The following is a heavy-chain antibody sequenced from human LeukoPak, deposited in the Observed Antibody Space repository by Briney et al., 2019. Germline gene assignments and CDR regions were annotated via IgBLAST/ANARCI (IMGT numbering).Heavy chain of an antibody. CDR3: AREVRIAASGRAFDM. CDR1: GFTFSSYT. J-gene: IGHJ3*02. V-gene: IGHV3-21*01. CDR2: ISSSSSYI. D-gene: IGHD6-13*01. Sequence: GGSLRLSCAASGFTFSSYTMNWVRQAPGKGLEWVSSISSSSSYINYADSVKGRFTISRDNAKSSLYLQMNCLRAEDTAVYYCAREVRIAASGRAFDMWGQGTMVTVSS.